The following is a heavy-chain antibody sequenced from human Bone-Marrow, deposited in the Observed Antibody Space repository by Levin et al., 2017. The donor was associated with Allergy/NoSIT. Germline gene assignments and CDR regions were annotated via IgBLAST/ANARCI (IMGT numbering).Heavy chain of an antibody. Sequence: SLKISCTASGFDFKKSKMHWVRQAPGKGLEWVAVMSSDGSYTYYSDSVKGRFTISRDNSQNTLFLQMNSLKTEETAVYYCAKDRDGEWEAYYYGMDVWGQGTTVTVSS. CDR2: MSSDGSYT. CDR1: GFDFKKSK. J-gene: IGHJ6*02. D-gene: IGHD1-26*01. V-gene: IGHV3-30*19. CDR3: AKDRDGEWEAYYYGMDV.